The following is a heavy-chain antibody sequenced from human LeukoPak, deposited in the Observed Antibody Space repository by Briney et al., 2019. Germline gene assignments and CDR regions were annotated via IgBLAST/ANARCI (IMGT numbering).Heavy chain of an antibody. CDR1: GGSISSSSYY. CDR3: ARDPSSGYYYGGVPFDI. Sequence: SETLSLTCTVSGGSISSSSYYWGWIRQPPGKGLEWIGSIYYSGSTYYNPSLKSRVTISVDTSKTQFSLKLSSVTAADTAVYYCARDPSSGYYYGGVPFDIWGQGTMVTVSS. J-gene: IGHJ3*02. CDR2: IYYSGST. D-gene: IGHD3-22*01. V-gene: IGHV4-39*07.